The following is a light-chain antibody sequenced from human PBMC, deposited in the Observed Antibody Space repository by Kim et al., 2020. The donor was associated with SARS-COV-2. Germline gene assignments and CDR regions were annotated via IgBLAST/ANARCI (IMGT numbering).Light chain of an antibody. V-gene: IGLV3-1*01. Sequence: SYELTQPPSVSVSPGQTASIPCSGGKLGDKYACWYQQKPGQSPVLVIYQDSKRPSGIPERFSGSNSGNTATLTISGTQAMDEADYYCQAWDSSTVFRRGTQLTVL. CDR3: QAWDSSTV. J-gene: IGLJ2*01. CDR2: QDS. CDR1: KLGDKY.